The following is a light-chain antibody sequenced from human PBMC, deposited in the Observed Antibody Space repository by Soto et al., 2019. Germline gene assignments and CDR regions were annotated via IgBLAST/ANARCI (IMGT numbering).Light chain of an antibody. CDR3: QQYGSSPYT. CDR2: GAS. CDR1: QSVSSSY. Sequence: EMALTQSPGTLSLSPGERATLSCRASQSVSSSYLAWYQQKPGQAPRLLIYGASSRATGIPDRFSGSGSGTDFTLTISRLEPEDFAVYYCQQYGSSPYTFGQGTQLEIK. J-gene: IGKJ2*01. V-gene: IGKV3-20*01.